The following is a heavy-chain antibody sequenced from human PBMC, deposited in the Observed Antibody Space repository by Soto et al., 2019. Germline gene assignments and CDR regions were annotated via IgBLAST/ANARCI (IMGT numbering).Heavy chain of an antibody. Sequence: QVQLVQSGAEVKKPGSSVKVSCKASAGTFRSYAISWVRQAPGQGLEWMGGIIPMFGTANYAQKFQGRVTITADESTRTGYMEVTSLRSEDTAMYYCTRVGAGDGGWFDPWGQGTLVTVSS. CDR2: IIPMFGTA. CDR1: AGTFRSYA. J-gene: IGHJ5*02. CDR3: TRVGAGDGGWFDP. D-gene: IGHD3-16*01. V-gene: IGHV1-69*01.